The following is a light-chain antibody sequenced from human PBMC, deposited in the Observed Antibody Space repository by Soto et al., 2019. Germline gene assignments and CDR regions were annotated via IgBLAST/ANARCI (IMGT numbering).Light chain of an antibody. CDR1: QSVGAN. CDR3: QQYDKWPPL. Sequence: EIVLTQSPGTLSVSPGGRAALSCRASQSVGANLAWYRQLPGQAPRLLIYGATTRATGIPARFSGSRSGTEFTLTISSLQSEDFALYYCQQYDKWPPLFGQGTRLEIK. CDR2: GAT. J-gene: IGKJ5*01. V-gene: IGKV3-15*01.